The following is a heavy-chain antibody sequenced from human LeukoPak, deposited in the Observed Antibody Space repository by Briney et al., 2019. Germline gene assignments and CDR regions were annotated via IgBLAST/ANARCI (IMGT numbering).Heavy chain of an antibody. CDR3: ATNTSSWSFDY. D-gene: IGHD6-13*01. Sequence: PGGSLRLSCAASGFSVSSNYMSWVRQARGKGLEWVSVIYSDSTIYYADSAKGRFTISRDNSRNTLYLQMHSLRAEDTAVYYCATNTSSWSFDYWGQGTLVTVSS. CDR2: IYSDSTI. CDR1: GFSVSSNY. V-gene: IGHV3-53*01. J-gene: IGHJ4*02.